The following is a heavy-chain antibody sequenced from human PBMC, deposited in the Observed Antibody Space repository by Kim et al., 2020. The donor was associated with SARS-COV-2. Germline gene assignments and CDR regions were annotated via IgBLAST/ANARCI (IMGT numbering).Heavy chain of an antibody. J-gene: IGHJ5*02. CDR3: ARDHSPWNYYGSGIFLSARSYSWFDH. V-gene: IGHV1-18*01. D-gene: IGHD3-10*01. Sequence: ASVKVSCKASGYTFTSYGISWVRQAPGQGLEWMGWISAYNGNTNYAQKLQGRVTMTTDTSTSTAYMELRSLRSDDTAVYYCARDHSPWNYYGSGIFLSARSYSWFDHWGQGTLVTVSS. CDR2: ISAYNGNT. CDR1: GYTFTSYG.